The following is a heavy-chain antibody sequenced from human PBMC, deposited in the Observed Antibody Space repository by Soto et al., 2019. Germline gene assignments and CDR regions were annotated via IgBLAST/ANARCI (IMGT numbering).Heavy chain of an antibody. CDR3: ARHKVPLYSGYPTRDDY. Sequence: SETLSLTCTVSGGSISSSSYYWGWIRQPPGKGLEWIGSIYYSGSTYYNQSLKSRVTISVDTSKNQFSLKLSSVTAADTAVYYCARHKVPLYSGYPTRDDYWGQGTLVTVSS. CDR1: GGSISSSSYY. CDR2: IYYSGST. J-gene: IGHJ4*02. D-gene: IGHD5-12*01. V-gene: IGHV4-39*01.